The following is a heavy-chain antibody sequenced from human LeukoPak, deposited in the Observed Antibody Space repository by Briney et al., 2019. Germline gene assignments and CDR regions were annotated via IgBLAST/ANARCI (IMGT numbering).Heavy chain of an antibody. Sequence: SETLSLTCTVSGGSISNYYWSWIRQPAGKGLEWIGRIYPTGHTHYNPSLKSRVTMSVDTSKNQFSLKMTSLTAADTAVYYCARITDPDYRSGWSGADYWGRGTQVTVSA. CDR3: ARITDPDYRSGWSGADY. D-gene: IGHD6-19*01. J-gene: IGHJ4*02. CDR1: GGSISNYY. CDR2: IYPTGHT. V-gene: IGHV4-4*07.